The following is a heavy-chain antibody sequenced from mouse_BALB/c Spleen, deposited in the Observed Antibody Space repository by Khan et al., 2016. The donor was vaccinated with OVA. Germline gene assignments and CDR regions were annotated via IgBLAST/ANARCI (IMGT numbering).Heavy chain of an antibody. CDR3: ARPPYFSYTLDH. CDR1: GYTFTNYG. CDR2: INTYTGEP. V-gene: IGHV9-3-1*01. J-gene: IGHJ4*01. Sequence: QIQLVQSGPELKKPGETVKISCKASGYTFTNYGMNWVKQSPGKALKWVGWINTYTGEPTYADDFKGRFAFSLETSASTAYLQISNLKNEYTATYFCARPPYFSYTLDHWGQGTSVTVSS. D-gene: IGHD2-10*01.